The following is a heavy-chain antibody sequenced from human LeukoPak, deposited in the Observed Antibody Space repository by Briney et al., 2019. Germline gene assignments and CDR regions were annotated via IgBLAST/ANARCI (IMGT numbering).Heavy chain of an antibody. J-gene: IGHJ4*02. V-gene: IGHV4-39*01. CDR1: GGSISSSSYY. CDR2: IYYSGST. D-gene: IGHD3-22*01. Sequence: SETLSLTCTVSGGSISSSSYYWGWIRQPPGKGLEWIGSIYYSGSTYYNPSLKSRVTISVDTPKNQFSLKLSSVTAADTAVYYCASLTYYYDSSGYNWGQGTLVTVSS. CDR3: ASLTYYYDSSGYN.